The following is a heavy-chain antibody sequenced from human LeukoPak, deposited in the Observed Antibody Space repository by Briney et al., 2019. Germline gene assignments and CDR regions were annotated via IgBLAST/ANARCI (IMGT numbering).Heavy chain of an antibody. CDR1: GFTFTSYA. Sequence: GGSLRLSCAASGFTFTSYAMSWVRQAPGKGLEWVSTISGSGGSTYYADSVKGRFTISRDNSKNTLYLQMNSLRAEDTAVYYCAKYGPISGYTTLGGIGYWGQGTLVTVSS. CDR3: AKYGPISGYTTLGGIGY. V-gene: IGHV3-23*01. J-gene: IGHJ4*02. CDR2: ISGSGGST. D-gene: IGHD3-22*01.